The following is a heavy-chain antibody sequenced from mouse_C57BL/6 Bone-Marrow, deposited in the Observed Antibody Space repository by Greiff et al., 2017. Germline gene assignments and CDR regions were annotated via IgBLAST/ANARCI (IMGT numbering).Heavy chain of an antibody. J-gene: IGHJ1*03. CDR2: ISDGGSYT. V-gene: IGHV5-4*01. CDR3: ARDHYYGSRDWYFDV. D-gene: IGHD1-1*01. CDR1: GFTFSSYA. Sequence: EVQLQQSGGGLVKPGGSLKLSCAASGFTFSSYAMSWVRQTPEKRLEWVATISDGGSYTYYPDNVKGRFTISRDNAKNNLYLQMSHLKSEDTAMYYCARDHYYGSRDWYFDVWGTGTTVTVSS.